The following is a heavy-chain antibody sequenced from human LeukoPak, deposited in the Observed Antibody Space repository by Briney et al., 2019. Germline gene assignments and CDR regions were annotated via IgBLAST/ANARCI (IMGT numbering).Heavy chain of an antibody. Sequence: PSETLSLTCTVSGGSISSGSYYRSWIQQPAGKGLEWIGRIYTSGSTNYNPSLKSRVTISVDTSKNQFSLKLSSVTAADTAVYYCARSDYSNLLFDYWGQGTLVTVSS. J-gene: IGHJ4*02. D-gene: IGHD4-11*01. CDR2: IYTSGST. CDR1: GGSISSGSYY. V-gene: IGHV4-61*02. CDR3: ARSDYSNLLFDY.